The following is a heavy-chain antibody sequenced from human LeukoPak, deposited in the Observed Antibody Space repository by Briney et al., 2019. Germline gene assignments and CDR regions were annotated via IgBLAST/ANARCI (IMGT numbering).Heavy chain of an antibody. Sequence: GESLKISCKGSGYSFTSYWIGWVRQMPGKGLEWMGIIYPGDSDTRYSPSFQGQVTISADKSIGTAYLQWSSLKASDTAMYYCARLRTTVVTPRRYFDYWGQGTLVTVSS. D-gene: IGHD4-23*01. J-gene: IGHJ4*02. CDR3: ARLRTTVVTPRRYFDY. CDR2: IYPGDSDT. CDR1: GYSFTSYW. V-gene: IGHV5-51*01.